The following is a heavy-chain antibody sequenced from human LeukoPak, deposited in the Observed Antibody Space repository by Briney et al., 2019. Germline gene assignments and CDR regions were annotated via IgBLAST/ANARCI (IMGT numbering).Heavy chain of an antibody. CDR1: GGSISSSSYY. D-gene: IGHD2-15*01. V-gene: IGHV4-39*07. CDR2: INHSGST. Sequence: TLSETLSLTCTVSGGSISSSSYYWGWIRQPPGKGLEWIGEINHSGSTNYNPSLKSRVTISVDTSKNQFSLKLSSVTAADTAVYYCARGGACSGGSCYFYYYYYMNVWGKGTTVTISS. CDR3: ARGGACSGGSCYFYYYYYMNV. J-gene: IGHJ6*03.